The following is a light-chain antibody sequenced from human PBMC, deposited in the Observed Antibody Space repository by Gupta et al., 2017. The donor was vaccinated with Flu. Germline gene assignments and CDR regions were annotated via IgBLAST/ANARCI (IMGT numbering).Light chain of an antibody. CDR3: QQHCSRPMFT. CDR2: DSS. V-gene: IGKV3-11*01. CDR1: QSIRIY. J-gene: IGKJ2*01. Sequence: ATLSLSPGDTATLSCRASQSIRIYIAWYKKKPGLAPRLLMYDSSHRAAGIPVRFNGSGYGTDFTLTISSRAPEDFAVYYCQQHCSRPMFTFGQGTGLVIK.